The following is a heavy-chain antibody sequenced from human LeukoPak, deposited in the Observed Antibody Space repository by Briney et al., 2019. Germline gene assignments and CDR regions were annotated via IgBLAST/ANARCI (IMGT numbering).Heavy chain of an antibody. V-gene: IGHV4-34*01. CDR3: ARRKGDGYNPVRQ. Sequence: PSETLSLTRAVYGGSFSGYYWSWIRQPPGKGLEWIGEINHSGSTNYNPSLKSRVTISVDTSKNQFSLKLSSVTAADTAVYYCARRKGDGYNPVRQWGQGTLVTVSS. J-gene: IGHJ4*02. D-gene: IGHD5-24*01. CDR2: INHSGST. CDR1: GGSFSGYY.